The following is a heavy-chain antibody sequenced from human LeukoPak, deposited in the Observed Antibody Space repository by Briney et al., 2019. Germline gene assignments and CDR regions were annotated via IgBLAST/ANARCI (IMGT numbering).Heavy chain of an antibody. D-gene: IGHD3-22*01. V-gene: IGHV4-38-2*02. J-gene: IGHJ4*02. Sequence: SETLSLTCTVSGYSISSGYYWGWIRQPPGKGLEWIGTIYHSGSTYYNPSLKSRVTISVDTSKNQFSLKLSSVTAADTAVYYCATDPYYYDSSGYIDYWGQGTLVTVSS. CDR2: IYHSGST. CDR1: GYSISSGYY. CDR3: ATDPYYYDSSGYIDY.